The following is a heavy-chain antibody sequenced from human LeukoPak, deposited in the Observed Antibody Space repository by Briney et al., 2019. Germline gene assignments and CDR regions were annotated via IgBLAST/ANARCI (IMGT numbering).Heavy chain of an antibody. V-gene: IGHV3-23*01. CDR2: ISGSGGST. D-gene: IGHD3-3*01. J-gene: IGHJ4*02. CDR3: AKASPYYDFWSGYSYYFDY. CDR1: GLTFSSYA. Sequence: GGSLRLSCAASGLTFSSYAMSWVRQAPGKGLEWVSAISGSGGSTYYADSVKGRFTISRDNSKNTLYLQMNSLRAEDTAVYYCAKASPYYDFWSGYSYYFDYWGQGTLVTVSS.